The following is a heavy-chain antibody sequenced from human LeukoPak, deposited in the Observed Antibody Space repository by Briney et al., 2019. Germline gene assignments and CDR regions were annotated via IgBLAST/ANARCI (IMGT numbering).Heavy chain of an antibody. CDR2: INPNSGGT. V-gene: IGHV1-2*06. CDR1: GYTFTGYY. Sequence: ASVKVSCKASGYTFTGYYMHWVGQAPGQGLEWMGRINPNSGGTKYAQKFQGRGTMTRETYKSTDYMELRRLRSAYTAVYYCARGVVVAVAVQGDDYWGQGTLVTVSS. J-gene: IGHJ4*02. D-gene: IGHD6-19*01. CDR3: ARGVVVAVAVQGDDY.